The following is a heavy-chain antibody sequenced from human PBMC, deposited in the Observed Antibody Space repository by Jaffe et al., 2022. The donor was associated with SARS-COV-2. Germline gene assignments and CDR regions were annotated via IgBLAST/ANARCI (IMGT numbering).Heavy chain of an antibody. V-gene: IGHV3-33*01. J-gene: IGHJ4*02. D-gene: IGHD2-2*03. CDR1: GFTFSSYG. CDR2: IWYDGSNK. CDR3: ARGLDGYFDY. Sequence: QVQLVESGGGVVQPGRSLRLSCAASGFTFSSYGMHWVRQAPGKGLEWVAVIWYDGSNKYYADSVKGRFTISRDNSKNTLYLQMNSLRAEDTAVYYCARGLDGYFDYWGQGTLVTVSS.